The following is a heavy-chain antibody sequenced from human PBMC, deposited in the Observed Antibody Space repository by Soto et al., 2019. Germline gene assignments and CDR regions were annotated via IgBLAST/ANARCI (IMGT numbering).Heavy chain of an antibody. CDR1: GGSISSGGYY. J-gene: IGHJ4*02. Sequence: QVQLQESGPGLVKPSQTLSLTCTVSGGSISSGGYYWSWIRQHPGKGLEWIGYIYYSGNTYYNPSLKGRVTIPVDTSKNQFSLKLSSVTAADTAVYYCASQNIVATNFDYWGQGTLVTVSS. V-gene: IGHV4-31*03. CDR2: IYYSGNT. CDR3: ASQNIVATNFDY. D-gene: IGHD5-12*01.